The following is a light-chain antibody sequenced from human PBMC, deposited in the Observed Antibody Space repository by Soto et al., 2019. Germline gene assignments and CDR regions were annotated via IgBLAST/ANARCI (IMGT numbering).Light chain of an antibody. CDR2: DAS. J-gene: IGKJ4*01. CDR1: QGISSA. V-gene: IGKV1-13*02. Sequence: AIQLTQSPSSLSASVGDRVTITCRASQGISSALAWYQVKPGKAPKLLIHDASSLESGVPSRFSGSGSGTDFTLTISSLQPEDFATYYWQQFKSYPLTFGGGTKVEIK. CDR3: QQFKSYPLT.